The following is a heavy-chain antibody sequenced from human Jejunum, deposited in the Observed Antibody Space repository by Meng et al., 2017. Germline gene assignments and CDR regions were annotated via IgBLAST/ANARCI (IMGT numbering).Heavy chain of an antibody. V-gene: IGHV4-38-2*02. CDR2: IHHSGTT. D-gene: IGHD1-7*01. J-gene: IGHJ4*02. CDR1: GYSIGSGYY. CDR3: VRDRGDGGTTDF. Sequence: SETSLTCSITGYSIGSGYYWGWIRQAPGKGLEWISSIHHSGTTYYNPSLKSRVTTSMDTSKNQFSLKLTSVTAADTAIYYCVRDRGDGGTTDFWGQGTLVTVSS.